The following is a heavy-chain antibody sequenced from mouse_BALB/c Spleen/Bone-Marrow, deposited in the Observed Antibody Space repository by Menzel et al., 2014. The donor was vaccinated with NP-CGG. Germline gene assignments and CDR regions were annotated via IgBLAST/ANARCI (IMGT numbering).Heavy chain of an antibody. Sequence: EVQVVESGGGLVQPGGSRKLSCAASGFTFSSFGMHWVRQAPEKGLEWVAYISSGSSTIYYADTVKGRFAISRDNPKNTLFLQMTSLRSEDTAMYYCARSGYYGSSPYYATDYWGQGTSVTVSS. J-gene: IGHJ4*01. D-gene: IGHD1-1*01. V-gene: IGHV5-17*02. CDR3: ARSGYYGSSPYYATDY. CDR2: ISSGSSTI. CDR1: GFTFSSFG.